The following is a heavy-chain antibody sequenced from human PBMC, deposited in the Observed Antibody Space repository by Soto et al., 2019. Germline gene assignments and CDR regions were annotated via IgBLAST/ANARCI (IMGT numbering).Heavy chain of an antibody. CDR3: AKGGYCSGGSCYVFDAFDI. CDR2: ISGSGGST. CDR1: GFTFSSYA. J-gene: IGHJ3*02. V-gene: IGHV3-23*01. Sequence: EVQLLESGGGLVQPGGSLRLSCAASGFTFSSYAMSWVRQAPGKGLEWVSAISGSGGSTYYADSVKGRFTISRDNSKNTLYLRMNSLTAEDTAVYYCAKGGYCSGGSCYVFDAFDIWGQGTMVTVSS. D-gene: IGHD2-15*01.